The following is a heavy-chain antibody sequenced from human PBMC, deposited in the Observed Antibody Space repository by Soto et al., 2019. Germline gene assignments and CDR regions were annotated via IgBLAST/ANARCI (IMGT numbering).Heavy chain of an antibody. D-gene: IGHD3-16*01. CDR2: INHSGST. CDR3: ARAGLRGPPWYYYYYYMDV. V-gene: IGHV4-34*01. CDR1: GGSFSGYY. J-gene: IGHJ6*03. Sequence: SETLSLTCAVYGGSFSGYYWSWIRQPPGKGLEWIGEINHSGSTNYNPSLKSRVTISVDTSKNQFSLKLSSVTAADTAVYYCARAGLRGPPWYYYYYYMDVWGKGTTVTVSS.